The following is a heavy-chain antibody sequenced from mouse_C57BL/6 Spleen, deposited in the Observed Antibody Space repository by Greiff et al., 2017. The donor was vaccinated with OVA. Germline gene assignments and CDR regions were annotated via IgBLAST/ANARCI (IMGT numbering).Heavy chain of an antibody. CDR1: GFSLTSYG. CDR2: IWSDGST. Sequence: QVQLQQSGPGLVAPSQSLSITCTVSGFSLTSYGVHWVRQPPGKGLEWLVVIWSDGSTTYNSALKSRLSISKDNSKSQVFLKMNSLQTDDTAMYYCARQNYGSSPYAMDYWGQGTSVTVSS. CDR3: ARQNYGSSPYAMDY. J-gene: IGHJ4*01. V-gene: IGHV2-6-1*01. D-gene: IGHD1-1*01.